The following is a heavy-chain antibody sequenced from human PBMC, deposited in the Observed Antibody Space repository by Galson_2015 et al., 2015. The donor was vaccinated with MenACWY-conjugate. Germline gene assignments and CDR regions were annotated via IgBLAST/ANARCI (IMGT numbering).Heavy chain of an antibody. J-gene: IGHJ4*02. Sequence: IKRVTDGGTADYAAPVKGRFTISRDDSKKTLYLQMSSLKTEDTAVYYCTTGTWFDYWGQGTLVAVSS. D-gene: IGHD4/OR15-4a*01. CDR2: IKRVTDGGTA. CDR3: TTGTWFDY. V-gene: IGHV3-15*01.